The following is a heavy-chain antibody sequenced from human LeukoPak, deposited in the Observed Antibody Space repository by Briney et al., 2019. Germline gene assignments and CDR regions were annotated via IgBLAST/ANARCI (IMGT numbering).Heavy chain of an antibody. CDR1: GGSISSYY. D-gene: IGHD2-21*02. CDR3: ARDRRVTDDAFDI. CDR2: IYYSGST. V-gene: IGHV4-59*12. J-gene: IGHJ3*02. Sequence: SETLSLTCTVSGGSISSYYWSWIRQPPGKGLEWIGYIYYSGSTYYNPSLKSRVTISVDTSKNQFSLKLSSVTAADTAVYYCARDRRVTDDAFDIWGQGTMVTVSS.